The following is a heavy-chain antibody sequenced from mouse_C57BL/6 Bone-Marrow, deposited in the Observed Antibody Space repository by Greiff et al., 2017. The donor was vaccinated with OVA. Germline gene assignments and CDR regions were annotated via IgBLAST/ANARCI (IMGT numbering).Heavy chain of an antibody. D-gene: IGHD1-1*01. J-gene: IGHJ3*01. CDR2: ISDGGSYT. V-gene: IGHV5-4*03. CDR1: GFTFSSYA. Sequence: EVKLMESGGGLVKPGGSLKLSCAASGFTFSSYAMSWVRQTPEKRLEWVATISDGGSYTYYPDNVKGRFTISRDNAKNNLYLQMSHLKSEDTAMYYCARALYYYGSSPWFAYWGQGTLVTVSA. CDR3: ARALYYYGSSPWFAY.